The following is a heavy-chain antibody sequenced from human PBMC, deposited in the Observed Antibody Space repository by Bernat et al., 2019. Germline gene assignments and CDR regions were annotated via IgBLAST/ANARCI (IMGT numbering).Heavy chain of an antibody. Sequence: QVQLVESGGGVVQPGRSLRLSCAASGFTFSSYGMHWVRQAPGKGLEWVAVIWYDGSNKYYADSVKGRFTISRDNSKNTLYLQMNSLRAEDTAVYYCAGDMGVDYGMDVWGQGTTVTVSS. J-gene: IGHJ6*02. CDR1: GFTFSSYG. D-gene: IGHD2-8*01. CDR3: AGDMGVDYGMDV. CDR2: IWYDGSNK. V-gene: IGHV3-33*01.